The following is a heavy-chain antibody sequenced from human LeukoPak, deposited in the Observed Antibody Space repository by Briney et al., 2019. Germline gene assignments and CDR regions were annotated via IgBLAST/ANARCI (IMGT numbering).Heavy chain of an antibody. J-gene: IGHJ4*02. V-gene: IGHV3-30*02. Sequence: GGSLRLSCAASGFTFNRRGLNWVRQAPGKGLEWVAFIRYDGGENFYADFAKGRFTISRDNSKNTLSLQLNTLRAEDTALYYCAKDGDDCIDYWGPGTLVTVAS. CDR1: GFTFNRRG. D-gene: IGHD2-21*01. CDR3: AKDGDDCIDY. CDR2: IRYDGGEN.